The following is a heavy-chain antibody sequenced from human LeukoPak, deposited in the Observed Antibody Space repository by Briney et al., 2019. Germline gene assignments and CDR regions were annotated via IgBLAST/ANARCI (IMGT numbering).Heavy chain of an antibody. V-gene: IGHV1-69*05. Sequence: GASVKVSCKASGGTFSSYAISWVRQAPGQGLEWMGRIIPIFGTVNYAQKFQGRVTITTDESTSTAYMELSSLRSEDTAVYYCARDLRHDFWSGYYSDYWGQGTLVTVSS. CDR1: GGTFSSYA. J-gene: IGHJ4*02. CDR3: ARDLRHDFWSGYYSDY. CDR2: IIPIFGTV. D-gene: IGHD3-3*01.